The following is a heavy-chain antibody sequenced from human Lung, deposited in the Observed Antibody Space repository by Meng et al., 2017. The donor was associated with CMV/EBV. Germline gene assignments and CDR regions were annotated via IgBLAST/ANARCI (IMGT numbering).Heavy chain of an antibody. CDR2: IYQSGST. CDR3: ARIERRRILKYCGSDCSTTDY. J-gene: IGHJ4*02. V-gene: IGHV4-4*02. Sequence: QVQLQESGPGLVKPSWTLSLTCAVSGGSISSSNLWTWVRQVPGKGLEWIGDIYQSGSTNYNPSLKSRVTISVDKFKNQFSLKLGSVTAADTAVYYCARIERRRILKYCGSDCSTTDYWGQGTLVTVSS. CDR1: GGSISSSNL. D-gene: IGHD2-21*02.